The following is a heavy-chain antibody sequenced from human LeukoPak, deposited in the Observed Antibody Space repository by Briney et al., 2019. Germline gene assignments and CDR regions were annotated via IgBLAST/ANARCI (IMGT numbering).Heavy chain of an antibody. CDR2: IDPHSGGT. Sequence: APVKVSCKASGYTFIDYYIHWVRQAPGQGLEWMGWIDPHSGGTKYAQKLQGRATMTRDTSISTAYMELSRLRSDDTAIYYCAREYYDSSGRKHGFDTWGQGTKVTVSS. V-gene: IGHV1-2*02. CDR3: AREYYDSSGRKHGFDT. D-gene: IGHD3-22*01. J-gene: IGHJ3*02. CDR1: GYTFIDYY.